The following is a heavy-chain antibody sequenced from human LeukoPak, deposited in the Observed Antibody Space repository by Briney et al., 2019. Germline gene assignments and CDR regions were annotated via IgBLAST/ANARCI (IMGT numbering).Heavy chain of an antibody. Sequence: PSETLSLTCTVSGGSISSYYWSWIRQPPGKGLEWIGYIYYSGSTNYNPSLKSRVTISVDTSKNQFSLKLSSVTAADTAVYYCASARGSYYPVDYWGQGTLVPVSS. V-gene: IGHV4-59*01. CDR3: ASARGSYYPVDY. CDR1: GGSISSYY. J-gene: IGHJ4*02. D-gene: IGHD3-10*01. CDR2: IYYSGST.